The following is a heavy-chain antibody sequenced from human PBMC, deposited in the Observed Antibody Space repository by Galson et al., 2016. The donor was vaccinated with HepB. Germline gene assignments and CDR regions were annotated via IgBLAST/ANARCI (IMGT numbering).Heavy chain of an antibody. Sequence: SETLSLTCIVSGGSISSSNYFWGWIRQPPGKGPEWIASISYNGNTYFNPSLKSRVTISRDTSKDQFYLNLSSVTAADTAVYYCTRNTRIDGEPRAFFFDFCGQGMLVTVSS. D-gene: IGHD2/OR15-2a*01. J-gene: IGHJ4*02. CDR2: ISYNGNT. CDR1: GGSISSSNYF. CDR3: TRNTRIDGEPRAFFFDF. V-gene: IGHV4-39*01.